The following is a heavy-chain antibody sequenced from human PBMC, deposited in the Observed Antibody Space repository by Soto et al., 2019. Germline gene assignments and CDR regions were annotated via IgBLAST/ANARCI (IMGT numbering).Heavy chain of an antibody. CDR3: AKGKGVGATPDGANC. Sequence: EVQVLESGGGLVQPGGSLRLSCAASGLIFGNFGMNWVRQAPGKGLEWVSGVRSHGATTYNAESVEGRFTVFRDTSRNTVYLQMNNRRAEDTAIYYCAKGKGVGATPDGANCWGQGTLVTVSS. V-gene: IGHV3-23*01. CDR1: GLIFGNFG. CDR2: VRSHGATT. J-gene: IGHJ4*02. D-gene: IGHD1-26*01.